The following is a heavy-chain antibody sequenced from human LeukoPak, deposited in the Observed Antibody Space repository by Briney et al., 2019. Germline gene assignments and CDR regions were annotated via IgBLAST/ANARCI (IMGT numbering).Heavy chain of an antibody. J-gene: IGHJ4*02. D-gene: IGHD3-10*01. CDR2: IWSDGSNK. Sequence: PGRSLRLSCAASGFTLSYYATHWVRQAPGKGLEWVALIWSDGSNKYYADSVKGRITISRDNSKNTVYLQMNSLRAEDTAVYYCARELFSSGSCPDGWGQGTLVTVSS. V-gene: IGHV3-33*01. CDR3: ARELFSSGSCPDG. CDR1: GFTLSYYA.